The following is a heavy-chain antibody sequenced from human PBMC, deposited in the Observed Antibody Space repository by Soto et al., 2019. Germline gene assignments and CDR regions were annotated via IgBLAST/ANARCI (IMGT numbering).Heavy chain of an antibody. CDR2: INHSGST. V-gene: IGHV4-34*01. J-gene: IGHJ6*03. Sequence: SETLSLTCAVYGGSFSGYYWSWIRQPPGKGLEWIGEINHSGSTNYNPSLKSRVTISVDTSKNQFSLKLSSVTAADTAVYYCERGRIAARYYYYMDVWGKGTTVTVSS. CDR1: GGSFSGYY. D-gene: IGHD6-6*01. CDR3: ERGRIAARYYYYMDV.